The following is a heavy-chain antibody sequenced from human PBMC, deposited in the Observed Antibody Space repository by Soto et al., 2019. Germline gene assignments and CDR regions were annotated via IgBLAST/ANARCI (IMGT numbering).Heavy chain of an antibody. CDR2: TSDYNGNT. Sequence: SVKVSCKASGYTFTNYGISWVRQAPGQGLEWMGWTSDYNGNTNYAQKFQGRVTLTTDTSTSTAYMELRSLRSDDTAVYYCARGGGIYSISWPLDYWGQGTLVTVSS. D-gene: IGHD6-13*01. CDR1: GYTFTNYG. V-gene: IGHV1-18*04. J-gene: IGHJ4*02. CDR3: ARGGGIYSISWPLDY.